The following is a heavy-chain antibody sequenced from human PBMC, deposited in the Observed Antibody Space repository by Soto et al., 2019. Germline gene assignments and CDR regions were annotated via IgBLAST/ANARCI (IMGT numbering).Heavy chain of an antibody. J-gene: IGHJ6*02. CDR2: IWYDGSNK. Sequence: QVQLVESGGGVVQPGRSLRLSCAASGFTFSSYGMHWVRQAPGKGLEWVAVIWYDGSNKYYADSVKGRFTISRDNSKNTLYLQMNSLRAEDTAVYYCARGDVYAPYYYGMDVWGQGTTVTVSS. CDR3: ARGDVYAPYYYGMDV. V-gene: IGHV3-33*01. D-gene: IGHD2-8*01. CDR1: GFTFSSYG.